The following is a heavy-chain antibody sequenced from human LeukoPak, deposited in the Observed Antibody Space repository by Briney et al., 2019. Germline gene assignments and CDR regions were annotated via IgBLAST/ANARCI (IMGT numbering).Heavy chain of an antibody. Sequence: GGSLRLSCVSSGCSLSNNWMHWVRQAPGKGLVWIAFDTTDGSRTAYADSVKGRFTISRDNAKNTLYLQMNGLRDEDTAVYYCVRDQDSGPDYWGQGTLVTVSS. V-gene: IGHV3-74*01. CDR1: GCSLSNNW. J-gene: IGHJ4*02. D-gene: IGHD2-15*01. CDR3: VRDQDSGPDY. CDR2: DTTDGSRT.